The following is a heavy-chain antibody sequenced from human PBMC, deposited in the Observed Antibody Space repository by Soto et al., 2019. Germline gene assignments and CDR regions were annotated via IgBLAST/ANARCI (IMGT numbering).Heavy chain of an antibody. CDR3: ARDYYDSSGSLDYYYGMDV. D-gene: IGHD3-22*01. CDR2: ISAYNGNT. J-gene: IGHJ6*02. V-gene: IGHV1-18*01. CDR1: GYTFTSYG. Sequence: SVKVSCKASGYTFTSYGISWVRQAPGQGLEWMGWISAYNGNTNYAQKLQGRVTMTTDTSTSTAYMELRSLRSDDTAVYYCARDYYDSSGSLDYYYGMDVWGQGTTVTVSS.